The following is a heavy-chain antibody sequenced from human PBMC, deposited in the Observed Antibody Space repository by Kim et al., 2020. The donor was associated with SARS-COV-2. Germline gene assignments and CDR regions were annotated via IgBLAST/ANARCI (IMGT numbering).Heavy chain of an antibody. Sequence: YSPSFEGQVTFSSDNSINTAYLQWSGLKASDTAIYYCARQVPSDYGDYGFDYWGQGTLVTVSS. CDR3: ARQVPSDYGDYGFDY. J-gene: IGHJ4*02. D-gene: IGHD4-17*01. V-gene: IGHV5-51*01.